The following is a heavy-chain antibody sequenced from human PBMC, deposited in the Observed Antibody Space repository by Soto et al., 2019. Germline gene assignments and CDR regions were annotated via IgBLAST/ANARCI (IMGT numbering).Heavy chain of an antibody. CDR1: GGSISSSSYY. Sequence: SETLSLTCTVSGGSISSSSYYWGWIRQPPGKGLEWIGSIYYSGSTYYNPSLKSRVTISVDTSKNQFSLKLSSVTAADTAVYYFAIGEGYYGSGSQRLLHFDYWGQGTLVTVSS. V-gene: IGHV4-39*01. D-gene: IGHD3-10*01. CDR2: IYYSGST. J-gene: IGHJ4*02. CDR3: AIGEGYYGSGSQRLLHFDY.